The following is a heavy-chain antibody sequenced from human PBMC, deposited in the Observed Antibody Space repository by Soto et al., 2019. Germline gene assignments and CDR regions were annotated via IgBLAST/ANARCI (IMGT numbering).Heavy chain of an antibody. CDR3: ARGRIDYDSTGYYY. D-gene: IGHD3-22*01. Sequence: SETLSLTCTVSGGSISSYYWSWIRQPPGKGLEWIGYIYYSGSTNYNPSLKSRVTISVDTSKNQFSLKLSSVTAADTAVYHCARGRIDYDSTGYYYWGQGALVTVSS. V-gene: IGHV4-59*08. CDR2: IYYSGST. CDR1: GGSISSYY. J-gene: IGHJ4*02.